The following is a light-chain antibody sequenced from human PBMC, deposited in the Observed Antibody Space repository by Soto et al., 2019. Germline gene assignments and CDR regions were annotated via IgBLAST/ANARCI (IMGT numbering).Light chain of an antibody. CDR3: QVWDSSSDHWV. J-gene: IGLJ3*02. CDR1: NIGSDS. CDR2: EDS. Sequence: SYELTQPPSVSVAPGQTARIPCGGNNIGSDSVHWYQQRAGQAPVLVVYEDSFRPSGIPDRFSGSNSGTTATLTINWVEAGDEADYYCQVWDSSSDHWVFGGGTKLTVL. V-gene: IGLV3-21*02.